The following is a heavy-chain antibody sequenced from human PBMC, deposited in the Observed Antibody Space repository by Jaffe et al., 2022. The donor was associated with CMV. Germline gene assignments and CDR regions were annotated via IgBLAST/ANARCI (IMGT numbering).Heavy chain of an antibody. J-gene: IGHJ4*02. CDR1: GFTFSRYA. V-gene: IGHV3-64D*06. CDR2: IDGDGGST. Sequence: EVQLVESGGGLVQPGGSLRLSCSASGFTFSRYAMHWVRLAPGKGLQHVATIDGDGGSTFYADSVKHRFTISRDNSKNTLYLQMSSLRTEDTAMFYCVKEESEYNNFDYWGQGTLVTVSS. CDR3: VKEESEYNNFDY. D-gene: IGHD3-10*01.